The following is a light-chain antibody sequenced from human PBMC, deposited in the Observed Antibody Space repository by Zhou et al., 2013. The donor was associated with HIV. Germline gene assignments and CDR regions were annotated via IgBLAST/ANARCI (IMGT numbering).Light chain of an antibody. CDR2: KTS. J-gene: IGKJ4*01. V-gene: IGKV1-5*03. Sequence: IQMTQSPSIVSASLGVRVTITCRANETVGRSLAWYQQKLGKAPKLLIYKTSSLDKGVPSRFSGSGSGTEFTLTIAGLQLDDLATYYCQQYNSFELSFGGGTKVDIK. CDR1: ETVGRS. CDR3: QQYNSFELS.